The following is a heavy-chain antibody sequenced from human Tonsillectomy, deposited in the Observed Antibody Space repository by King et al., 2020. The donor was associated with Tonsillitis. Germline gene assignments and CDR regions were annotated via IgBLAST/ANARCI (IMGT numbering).Heavy chain of an antibody. Sequence: VQLPQWGAGLLKPSETLSLTCAVYGGSFSGYYWSWIRQPPGKGLEWIGEINHSGSTNYNPSLKSRVTISVDTSKNQFSLKLSSVTAADTAVYYCARGKVGATTFDYWGQGTLVTVSS. CDR1: GGSFSGYY. D-gene: IGHD1-26*01. J-gene: IGHJ4*02. CDR3: ARGKVGATTFDY. CDR2: INHSGST. V-gene: IGHV4-34*01.